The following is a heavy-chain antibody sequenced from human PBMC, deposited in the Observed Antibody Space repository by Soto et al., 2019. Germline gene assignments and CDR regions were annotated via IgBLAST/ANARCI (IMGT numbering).Heavy chain of an antibody. CDR1: RYTITRYY. CDR2: MNPNSGNT. CDR3: ARDLGYCSDGSCRNWFDP. J-gene: IGHJ5*02. Sequence: APVKGSPTASRYTITRYYINCGRQATRKRPEWMGWMNPNSGNTGYAQKFQGRVTLTRNTSISTAYMELSSLRSEDTAVYYCARDLGYCSDGSCRNWFDPWGQGTLVTVSS. V-gene: IGHV1-8*01. D-gene: IGHD2-15*01.